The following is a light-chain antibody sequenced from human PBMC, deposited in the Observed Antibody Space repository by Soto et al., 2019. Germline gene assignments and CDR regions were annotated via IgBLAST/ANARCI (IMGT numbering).Light chain of an antibody. CDR1: QTVTSSH. J-gene: IGKJ1*01. CDR3: QQYGSSPWT. Sequence: EIVLTQSPGTLSLSPGERATLSCRASQTVTSSHLAWYQQKPGQAPRLLIYGASSRSTGIPDRFSGSGSGTVFTLTITRLEPEDFAVYHCQQYGSSPWTFGQGTMVEIK. V-gene: IGKV3-20*01. CDR2: GAS.